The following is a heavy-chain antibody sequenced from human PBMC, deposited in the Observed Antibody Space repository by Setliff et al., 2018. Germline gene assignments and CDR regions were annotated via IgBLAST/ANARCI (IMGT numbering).Heavy chain of an antibody. J-gene: IGHJ4*02. CDR3: ARTINSGYTG. CDR1: GFTFSSYA. V-gene: IGHV3-30*04. Sequence: GGSLRLSCAASGFTFSSYAMHWVRQAPGKGLEWVAVISYDGSNKYYADSVKGRFTISRDNARNSVYLQMNSLRVEDTAVYYCARTINSGYTGWGRGTLVTVSS. CDR2: ISYDGSNK. D-gene: IGHD3-22*01.